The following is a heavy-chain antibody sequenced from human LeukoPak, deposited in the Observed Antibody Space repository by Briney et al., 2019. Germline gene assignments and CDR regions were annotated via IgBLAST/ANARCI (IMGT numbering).Heavy chain of an antibody. Sequence: ASVKVSCKASGYTFTTYGISWVRQAPGQGLEWMGWISAYNGNTNYAQKLQGRVTMTTDTSTSTAYMELRSLRSDDTAVYYCARDVPFNYGSGSYYNLYFDYWGQGALVTVSS. V-gene: IGHV1-18*01. J-gene: IGHJ4*02. CDR2: ISAYNGNT. CDR1: GYTFTTYG. CDR3: ARDVPFNYGSGSYYNLYFDY. D-gene: IGHD3-10*01.